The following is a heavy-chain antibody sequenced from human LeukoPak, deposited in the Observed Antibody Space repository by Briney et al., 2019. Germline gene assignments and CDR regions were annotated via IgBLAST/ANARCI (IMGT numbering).Heavy chain of an antibody. J-gene: IGHJ4*02. CDR3: ARRNDYVWGSYPKTLFDY. V-gene: IGHV4-39*07. D-gene: IGHD3-16*02. CDR2: INHSGST. CDR1: GGSISSSSYY. Sequence: SETLSLTCTVSGGSISSSSYYWSWIRQPPGKGLEWIGEINHSGSTNYNPSLKSRVTISVDTSKNQFSLKLSSVTAADTAVYYCARRNDYVWGSYPKTLFDYWGQGTLVTVSS.